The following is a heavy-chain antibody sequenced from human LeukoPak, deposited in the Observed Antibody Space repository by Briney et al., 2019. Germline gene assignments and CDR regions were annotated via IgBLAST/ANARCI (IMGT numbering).Heavy chain of an antibody. D-gene: IGHD3-10*01. CDR1: GGSFSGYY. CDR2: INHSGST. J-gene: IGHJ6*03. V-gene: IGHV4-34*01. Sequence: SETLSLTCAVYGGSFSGYYWSWIRQPPGKGLEWIGEINHSGSTNYNPSLKSRVTMSVDTSKNPFSLKVSSVTAADTAVYYCARVFDSGSQAYFYYMDVWGKGTTVTISS. CDR3: ARVFDSGSQAYFYYMDV.